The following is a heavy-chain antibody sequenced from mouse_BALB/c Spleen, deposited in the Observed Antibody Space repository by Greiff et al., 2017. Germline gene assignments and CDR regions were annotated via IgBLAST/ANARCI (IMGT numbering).Heavy chain of an antibody. CDR1: GYSFTNYL. Sequence: QVQLKQSGAELVRPGTSVKVSCKASGYSFTNYLIEWVKQRPGQGLEWIGVINPGSGGTNYNEKFKGKATLTADKSSSTAYMQLSSLTSDDSAVYFCARGLPNAMDYWGQGTSVTVSS. CDR2: INPGSGGT. D-gene: IGHD2-10*01. CDR3: ARGLPNAMDY. V-gene: IGHV1-54*01. J-gene: IGHJ4*01.